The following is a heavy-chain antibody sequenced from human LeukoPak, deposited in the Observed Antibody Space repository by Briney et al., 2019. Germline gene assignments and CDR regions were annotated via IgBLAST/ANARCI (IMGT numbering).Heavy chain of an antibody. V-gene: IGHV3-30-3*01. J-gene: IGHJ4*01. Sequence: GGSLRLSRAASGFTFSSFAMNWVRQAPGNGLEWVALISYDGNNKYYADSVKGRFTISRDNSKSTLYLQMNSLRPEDTAVYYCASWNGGYWGQGTLVTVSS. D-gene: IGHD1-1*01. CDR3: ASWNGGY. CDR2: ISYDGNNK. CDR1: GFTFSSFA.